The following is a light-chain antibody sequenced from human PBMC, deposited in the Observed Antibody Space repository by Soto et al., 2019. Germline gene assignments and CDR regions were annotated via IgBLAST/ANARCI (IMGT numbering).Light chain of an antibody. J-gene: IGLJ1*01. CDR1: SSNIGSNY. Sequence: QSVLTQPPSASGIPGQRVTISCSGSSSNIGSNYVNWYQQLPGTAPKLLIYSNNQRPSGVPDRFSGPKSGTSASLAISGLQYEDEADYYCAAWDDSLNGYVFGTGTKLTVL. CDR3: AAWDDSLNGYV. V-gene: IGLV1-44*01. CDR2: SNN.